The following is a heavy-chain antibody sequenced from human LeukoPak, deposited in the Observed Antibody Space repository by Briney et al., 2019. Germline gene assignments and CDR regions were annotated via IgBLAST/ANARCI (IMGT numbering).Heavy chain of an antibody. J-gene: IGHJ4*02. CDR3: AKDVGKWESLHFFDY. Sequence: GGSLRLSCLTSGFTLSTNAMSWVRQAPGKGLEWLSGISGSGASTYYADSVKGRFTISRDDSRNTLYLQMNSLRGDDTAVYYCAKDVGKWESLHFFDYWGQGTLVTVSS. V-gene: IGHV3-23*01. CDR2: ISGSGAST. D-gene: IGHD1-26*01. CDR1: GFTLSTNA.